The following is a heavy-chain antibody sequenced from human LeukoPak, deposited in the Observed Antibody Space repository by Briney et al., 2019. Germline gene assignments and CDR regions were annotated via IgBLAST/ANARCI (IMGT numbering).Heavy chain of an antibody. Sequence: GRSLRLSCAASGFTFSSYGMHWVRQAPGKGLEWVAVISYDGSNKYYADSVKGRFTISRDNSKNTLYLQMNSLRAEDTAVYYCARDQVRGSHSWFDPWGQGTLVTVSS. J-gene: IGHJ5*02. CDR1: GFTFSSYG. CDR3: ARDQVRGSHSWFDP. V-gene: IGHV3-30*19. D-gene: IGHD3-10*01. CDR2: ISYDGSNK.